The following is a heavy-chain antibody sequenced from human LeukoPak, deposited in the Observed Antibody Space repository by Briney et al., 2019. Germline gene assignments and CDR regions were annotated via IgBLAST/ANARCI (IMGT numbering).Heavy chain of an antibody. D-gene: IGHD3-22*01. Sequence: GGSLRLSCAASGFTFSSYEMNWVRQAPGKGLEWVSYISSSGSTIYYADSVKGRFTISRDNAKNSLYLQMNSLRAEDTAVYYCARVRNYDSSGYYSGSGGEFDYWGQGTLVTVSS. CDR3: ARVRNYDSSGYYSGSGGEFDY. CDR2: ISSSGSTI. CDR1: GFTFSSYE. V-gene: IGHV3-48*03. J-gene: IGHJ4*02.